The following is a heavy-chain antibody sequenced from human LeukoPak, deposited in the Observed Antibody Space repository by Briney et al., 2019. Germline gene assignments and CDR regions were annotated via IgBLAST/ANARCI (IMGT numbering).Heavy chain of an antibody. Sequence: ASVKVSCKASGYTFTSYYMHWVRQAPGQGLEWMGIINPSGGSTGYAQKFQGRVTMTRDTSTSAVYMELSSLRSEDTAVYYCARDRNYGDYSRVCMDYWGQGTLVTVSP. CDR2: INPSGGST. V-gene: IGHV1-46*01. J-gene: IGHJ4*02. CDR3: ARDRNYGDYSRVCMDY. CDR1: GYTFTSYY. D-gene: IGHD4-17*01.